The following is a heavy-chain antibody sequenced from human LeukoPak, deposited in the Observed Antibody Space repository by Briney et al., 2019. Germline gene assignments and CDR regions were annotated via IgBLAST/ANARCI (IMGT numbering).Heavy chain of an antibody. D-gene: IGHD3-9*01. CDR3: AKDTGERLGILTGYYKSRKSYFDY. Sequence: PGGSLRLSCAASGFTFSNYAMNWVRQAPGKGLEWVAFIRYDGSNKYYADSVKGRFTISRDNSKNTLYLQMNSLRAEDTAVYYCAKDTGERLGILTGYYKSRKSYFDYWGQGTLVTVSS. CDR1: GFTFSNYA. CDR2: IRYDGSNK. V-gene: IGHV3-30*02. J-gene: IGHJ4*02.